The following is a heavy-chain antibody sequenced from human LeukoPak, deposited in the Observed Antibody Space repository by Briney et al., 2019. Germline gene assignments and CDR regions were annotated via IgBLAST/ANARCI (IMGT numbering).Heavy chain of an antibody. D-gene: IGHD3-16*02. J-gene: IGHJ4*02. CDR3: AREGRSYVYVWGIYRSQFDS. CDR2: ISSSSSYI. CDR1: GFTFSSYS. V-gene: IGHV3-21*01. Sequence: GGSLRLSCAASGFTFSSYSMTWVRQAPGKGLEWVSSISSSSSYIYYADSVKGRFTISRDNAKNSLYLQMNSLRAEDTAVYYCAREGRSYVYVWGIYRSQFDSWGQGTLVTVSS.